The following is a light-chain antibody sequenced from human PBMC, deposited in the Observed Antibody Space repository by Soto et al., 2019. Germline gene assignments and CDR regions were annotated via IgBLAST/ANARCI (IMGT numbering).Light chain of an antibody. V-gene: IGKV1-17*01. CDR1: QSISSY. CDR2: AES. CDR3: QQLSLYPNT. J-gene: IGKJ5*01. Sequence: DIQITQSPSSLSSSVVDRITITCGASQSISSYLNWSQQKPGIAPKHLINAESSLQRGVPSRFSGSGSGTEFTRTISSLPPADFATYYCQQLSLYPNTFGQGTRLENK.